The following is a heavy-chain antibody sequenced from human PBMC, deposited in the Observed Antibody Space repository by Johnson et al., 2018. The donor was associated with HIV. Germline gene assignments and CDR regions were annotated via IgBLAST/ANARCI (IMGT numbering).Heavy chain of an antibody. J-gene: IGHJ3*02. D-gene: IGHD3-10*01. Sequence: VQLVESGGGVVQPGGSLRLSCAASGFTFSSYGMHWVRQAPGKGLEWVAIIRYDGSNKYYADSVKGRFTISRDDSKSTLNLQMNSLRAEDTALYYCAKDIGSGSGSYNAFDIWGQGTMVTVSS. CDR3: AKDIGSGSGSYNAFDI. CDR2: IRYDGSNK. CDR1: GFTFSSYG. V-gene: IGHV3-30*02.